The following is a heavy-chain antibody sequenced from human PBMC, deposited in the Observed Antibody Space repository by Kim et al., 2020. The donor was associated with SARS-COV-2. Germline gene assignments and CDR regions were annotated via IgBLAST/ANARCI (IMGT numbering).Heavy chain of an antibody. D-gene: IGHD3-3*01. CDR1: GYTLTELS. J-gene: IGHJ2*01. Sequence: ASVKVSCKVSGYTLTELSMHWVRQAPGKGLEWMGGFDPEDGETIYAQKFQGRVTMTEDTSTDTAYMELSSLRSEDTAVYYCATGWSRTQDWYFDLWGRGTLVTVSS. CDR3: ATGWSRTQDWYFDL. V-gene: IGHV1-24*01. CDR2: FDPEDGET.